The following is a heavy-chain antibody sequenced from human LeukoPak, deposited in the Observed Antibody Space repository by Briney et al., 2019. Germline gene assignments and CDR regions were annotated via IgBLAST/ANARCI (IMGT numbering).Heavy chain of an antibody. CDR2: IIPILGIA. D-gene: IGHD3-3*01. V-gene: IGHV1-69*04. Sequence: ASVKASCKASGGTFSSYAISWVRQAPGQGLEWMGRIIPILGIANYAQKFQGRVTITADKSTSTAYMELSSLRSEDTAVYYCARGLLEWLLGESYYFDYWGQGTLVTVSS. CDR1: GGTFSSYA. J-gene: IGHJ4*02. CDR3: ARGLLEWLLGESYYFDY.